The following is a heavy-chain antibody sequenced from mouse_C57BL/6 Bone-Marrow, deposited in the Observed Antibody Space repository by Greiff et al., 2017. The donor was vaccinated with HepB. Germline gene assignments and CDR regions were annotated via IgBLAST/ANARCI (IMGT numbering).Heavy chain of an antibody. J-gene: IGHJ3*01. V-gene: IGHV1-7*01. CDR1: GYTFTSYW. CDR2: INPSSGYT. Sequence: QVQLQQSGAELAKPGASVKLSCKASGYTFTSYWMHWVKQRPGKGLEWIGYINPSSGYTKYNQKFKDKATLTADKSSSTAYMQLSSLTYEDSAVYYCARSPYDYDMWFAYWGQGTLFTVSA. D-gene: IGHD2-4*01. CDR3: ARSPYDYDMWFAY.